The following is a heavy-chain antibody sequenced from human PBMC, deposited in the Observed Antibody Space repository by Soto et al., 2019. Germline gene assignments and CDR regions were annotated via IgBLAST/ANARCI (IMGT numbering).Heavy chain of an antibody. CDR2: ISSSGSSR. CDR3: ARVGSSPYSYGPVAF. J-gene: IGHJ4*02. V-gene: IGHV3-11*01. Sequence: GSLRLSCAASGFTFCDYYMSWIRQAPGKGLEWVSYISSSGSSRYYADSLKGRFTISRDNAKNILYLQMNSLRAEDTAVYYCARVGSSPYSYGPVAFWGPGTLVTVSS. D-gene: IGHD5-18*01. CDR1: GFTFCDYY.